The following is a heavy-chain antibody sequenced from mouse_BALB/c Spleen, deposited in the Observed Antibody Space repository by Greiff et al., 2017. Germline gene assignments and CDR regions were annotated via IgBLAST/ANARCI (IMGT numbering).Heavy chain of an antibody. D-gene: IGHD2-14*01. CDR2: IDPANGNT. CDR1: GFNIKDTY. V-gene: IGHV14-3*02. Sequence: EVKLVESGAELVKPGASVKLSCTASGFNIKDTYMHWVKQRPEQGLEWIGRIDPANGNTKYDPKFQGKATITADTSSNTAYLQLSSLTSEDTAVYYCAGRGTYYFDYWGQGTTLTVSS. CDR3: AGRGTYYFDY. J-gene: IGHJ2*01.